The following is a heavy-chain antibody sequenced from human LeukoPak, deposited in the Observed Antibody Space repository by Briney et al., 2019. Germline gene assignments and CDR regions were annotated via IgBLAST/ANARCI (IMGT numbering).Heavy chain of an antibody. CDR2: INPSGGST. V-gene: IGHV1-46*01. Sequence: ASVKVSRKASGYTFTSYYMHWVRQAPGQGLEWMGIINPSGGSTSYAQKFQGRVTMTRDTSTSTVYMELSSLRSEDTAVYYCARAPEALYCSGGSCYSAFDAFDIWGQGTMVTVSS. J-gene: IGHJ3*02. CDR1: GYTFTSYY. CDR3: ARAPEALYCSGGSCYSAFDAFDI. D-gene: IGHD2-15*01.